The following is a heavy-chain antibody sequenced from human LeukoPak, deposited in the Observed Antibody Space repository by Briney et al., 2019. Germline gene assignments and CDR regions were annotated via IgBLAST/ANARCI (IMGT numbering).Heavy chain of an antibody. V-gene: IGHV1-69*06. J-gene: IGHJ5*02. CDR3: TRGGDDYVWGSYRYTGWFDP. CDR2: NIPIFGKA. Sequence: SVTVSCKASGRTFSSFAISWVRQAAGQGLEWEGGNIPIFGKAKYAQKFQGRVTITADKSTSTAYMELSSLRSEDTAVYYCTRGGDDYVWGSYRYTGWFDPWGQGTLVTVSS. CDR1: GRTFSSFA. D-gene: IGHD3-16*02.